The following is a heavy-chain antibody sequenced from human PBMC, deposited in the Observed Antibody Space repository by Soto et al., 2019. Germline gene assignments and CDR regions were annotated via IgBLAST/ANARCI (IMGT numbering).Heavy chain of an antibody. D-gene: IGHD2-15*01. Sequence: GWSLRLSCAASGFTFGLYGLHWCRRAPGKGLEWVAIILYDGSIKFYADSVKGRFTISRDNSKNTVSLQMSSLRAEDTAVYYCAREGLKLRRDLDFWGQGTVVTVS. CDR3: AREGLKLRRDLDF. CDR2: ILYDGSIK. CDR1: GFTFGLYG. J-gene: IGHJ4*02. V-gene: IGHV3-33*05.